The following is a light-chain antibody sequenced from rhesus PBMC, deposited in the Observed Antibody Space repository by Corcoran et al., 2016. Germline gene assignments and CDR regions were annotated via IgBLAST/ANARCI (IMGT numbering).Light chain of an antibody. J-gene: IGKJ1*01. V-gene: IGKV1S14*01. CDR3: QQHDSYPRT. CDR2: YAS. Sequence: DIQMTQSPSSLSASVGDTVTITCRASQGISNYLAWYQQIPGKAPKHLIFYASTLESGGPSRFSGSGSGTDFALTISSLQPEAFATYYCQQHDSYPRTFGQGTKVEIK. CDR1: QGISNY.